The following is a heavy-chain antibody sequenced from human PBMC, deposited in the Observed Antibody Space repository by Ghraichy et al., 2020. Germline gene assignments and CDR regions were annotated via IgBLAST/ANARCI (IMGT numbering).Heavy chain of an antibody. CDR2: IYFSGIT. J-gene: IGHJ4*02. CDR3: ACSSVPSYSFDD. D-gene: IGHD3-10*01. CDR1: GGSISSGGYY. Sequence: SQTLSLTCTVSGGSISSGGYYWSWIRQHPGKGLEWIGYIYFSGITYYNPSLKSRLIISLDTSKTQFSLKLTSVTAGDTAGYYWACSSVPSYSFDDWGQGTLVTVSS. V-gene: IGHV4-31*03.